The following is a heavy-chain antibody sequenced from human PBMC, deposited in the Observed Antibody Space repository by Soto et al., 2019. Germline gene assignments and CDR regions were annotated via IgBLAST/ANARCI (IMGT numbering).Heavy chain of an antibody. J-gene: IGHJ5*01. Sequence: PSETLSLTCAVSGGSITSSNWWSWVRQPPGRGLEWIGEIFHSDIFDSGSTKYNPSLKSRVTISLDKSTNQFSLKLTSVTAADTAVYSCASIGSGGSCHFDSWGPGTLVTVSS. CDR3: ASIGSGGSCHFDS. D-gene: IGHD2-15*01. CDR1: GGSITSSNW. V-gene: IGHV4-4*02. CDR2: IFHSDIFDSGST.